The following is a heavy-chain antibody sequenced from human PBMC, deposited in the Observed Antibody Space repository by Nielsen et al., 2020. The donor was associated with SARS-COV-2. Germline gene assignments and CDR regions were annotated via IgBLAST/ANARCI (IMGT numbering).Heavy chain of an antibody. V-gene: IGHV3-30-3*01. J-gene: IGHJ6*03. CDR3: ARSIFYYYMDV. CDR1: GFTFSSYW. Sequence: GESLKISCAASGFTFSSYWMSWVRQAPGKGLEWVAVISYDGSNKYYADSVKGRFTISRDNSKNTLYLQMNSLRAEDTAVYYCARSIFYYYMDVWGKGTTVTVSS. CDR2: ISYDGSNK.